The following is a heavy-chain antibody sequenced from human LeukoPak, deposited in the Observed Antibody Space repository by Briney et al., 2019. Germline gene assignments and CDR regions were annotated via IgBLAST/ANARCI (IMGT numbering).Heavy chain of an antibody. V-gene: IGHV3-30-3*01. CDR1: GFTFSSYA. CDR3: ARDRTSISNTGRTYYYYGMDV. CDR2: ISYDGSNK. D-gene: IGHD3-9*01. J-gene: IGHJ6*02. Sequence: GGSLRLSCAASGFTFSSYAMHWVRQAPGKGLEWVAVISYDGSNKYYADSVKGRFTISRDNSKNTLSLQMNSMRAEDKAVYYCARDRTSISNTGRTYYYYGMDVWGQGTTVTVSS.